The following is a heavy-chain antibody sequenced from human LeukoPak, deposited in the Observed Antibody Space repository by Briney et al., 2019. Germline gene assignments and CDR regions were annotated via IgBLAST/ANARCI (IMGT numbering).Heavy chain of an antibody. V-gene: IGHV1-46*01. CDR3: ARDSSSSNAFDI. CDR2: IDPSGGST. Sequence: ASVKVSCKASGYTFTSYYMHWVRQAPGQGLEWMGIIDPSGGSTSYARKFQGRVTMTRDTSTSTVYMELSSLRSEDTAVYYCARDSSSSNAFDIWGQGTRVTVSS. D-gene: IGHD6-6*01. CDR1: GYTFTSYY. J-gene: IGHJ3*02.